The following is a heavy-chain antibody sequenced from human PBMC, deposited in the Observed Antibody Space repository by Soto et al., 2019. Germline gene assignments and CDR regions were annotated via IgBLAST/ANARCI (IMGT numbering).Heavy chain of an antibody. J-gene: IGHJ5*02. CDR1: GGSISSYY. D-gene: IGHD2-8*01. Sequence: SETLSLTCTVSGGSISSYYWSWIRQPPGKGLEWIGYIYYSGSTNYNPSLKSRVTISVDTSKNQFSLKLSSVTAADTAVYYCARDQVEYCTNGVCHNWFDPWGQGTLVTVSS. CDR3: ARDQVEYCTNGVCHNWFDP. V-gene: IGHV4-59*01. CDR2: IYYSGST.